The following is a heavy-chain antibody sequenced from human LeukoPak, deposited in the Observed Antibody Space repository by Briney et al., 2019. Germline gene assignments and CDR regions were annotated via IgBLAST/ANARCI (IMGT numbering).Heavy chain of an antibody. J-gene: IGHJ4*02. D-gene: IGHD5-24*01. CDR2: IWNDGTNN. Sequence: QAGRSQRLSCAASGFTFSSFGMHWVRQAPGKGLEWVAVIWNDGTNNYYADSVKGRFTISRDNAKNTLYLQMNSLRPEDTAVYYCARSMAYNCLDYWGQGTLVTVSS. CDR1: GFTFSSFG. V-gene: IGHV3-33*01. CDR3: ARSMAYNCLDY.